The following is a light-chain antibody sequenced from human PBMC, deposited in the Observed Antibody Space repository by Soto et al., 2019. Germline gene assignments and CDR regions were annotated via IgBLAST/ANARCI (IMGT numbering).Light chain of an antibody. CDR2: DVN. V-gene: IGLV2-14*01. CDR3: SSYTGSSTHVV. J-gene: IGLJ2*01. CDR1: SSDVGGYNY. Sequence: QSALTQPASVSGSPGQSITISCTGTSSDVGGYNYVSWYQQHPGKAPKLMIYDVNNRPPGVSNRFSGSKSGNTASLTISGLQAEDEADYYCSSYTGSSTHVVFGGGTKLTVL.